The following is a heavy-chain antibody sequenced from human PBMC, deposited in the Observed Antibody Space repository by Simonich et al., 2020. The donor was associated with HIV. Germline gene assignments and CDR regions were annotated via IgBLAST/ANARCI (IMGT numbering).Heavy chain of an antibody. Sequence: QVHLQQWGAGLLKPSETLSLTCAVYGGSFSGYYWNWIRQPPGKGLEWIGEITHSGRTDYTPSLKSRVTISVDTSKNQFSLKLSSVTAADTAMYYCARRGGYNFDYWGQGTLVTVSS. CDR3: ARRGGYNFDY. D-gene: IGHD5-12*01. CDR2: ITHSGRT. V-gene: IGHV4-34*01. J-gene: IGHJ4*02. CDR1: GGSFSGYY.